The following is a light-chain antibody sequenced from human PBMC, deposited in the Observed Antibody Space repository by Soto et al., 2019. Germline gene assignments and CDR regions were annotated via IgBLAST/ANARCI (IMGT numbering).Light chain of an antibody. V-gene: IGKV1D-16*01. J-gene: IGKJ4*01. Sequence: DIQMTQSPSSLSASVGDRVTITCRASPGIGRWLAWYQQKPEEAPKSLIYAASSLQIGVPSRFSGSGSGTDFTLTISNLQPEDFATYYCQQYSSYPLTFGGGTKVEIK. CDR1: PGIGRW. CDR3: QQYSSYPLT. CDR2: AAS.